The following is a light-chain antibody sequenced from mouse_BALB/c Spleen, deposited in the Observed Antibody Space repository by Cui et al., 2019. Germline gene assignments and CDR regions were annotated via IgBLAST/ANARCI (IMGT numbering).Light chain of an antibody. V-gene: IGKV4-74*01. CDR1: SSISSSY. CDR2: STS. CDR3: HQYHRSPPT. J-gene: IGKJ1*01. Sequence: QIVLTKSPAIMSASLGERVTMTCTASSSISSSYLHWYQQKPGSSPKLLIYSTSNLASGVPARFSGSGSGTSYSLTISSMEAEDAATYYCHQYHRSPPTFGGGTKLEIK.